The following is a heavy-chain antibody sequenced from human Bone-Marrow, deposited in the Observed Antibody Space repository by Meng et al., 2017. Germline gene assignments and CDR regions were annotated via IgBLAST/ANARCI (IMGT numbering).Heavy chain of an antibody. Sequence: ITFNQYVPPLRNPTPTLTRTCTFPGFSLSTSGVGVGWIRQPPGKALEWLALIYWNDDKRYSPSLKSRLTITKDTSKNQVVLTMTNMDPVDTATYYCAHRVMVRGVLNNWFDPWGQGTLVTVSS. D-gene: IGHD3-10*01. CDR1: GFSLSTSGVG. J-gene: IGHJ5*02. CDR2: IYWNDDK. CDR3: AHRVMVRGVLNNWFDP. V-gene: IGHV2-5*01.